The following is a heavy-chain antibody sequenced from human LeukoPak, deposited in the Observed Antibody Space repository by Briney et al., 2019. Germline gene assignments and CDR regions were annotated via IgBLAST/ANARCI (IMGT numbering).Heavy chain of an antibody. D-gene: IGHD3-9*01. V-gene: IGHV3-30*04. J-gene: IGHJ4*02. CDR1: GFTFSSYA. CDR3: ARDTASRLRYFDWSDTS. CDR2: ISYDGSNK. Sequence: PGGSLRLSCAASGFTFSSYAMHWVRQAPGKGLEWVAVISYDGSNKYYADSVKGRFTISRDNSKNTLYLQMNSLRAEDTAVYHCARDTASRLRYFDWSDTSWGQGTLVTVS.